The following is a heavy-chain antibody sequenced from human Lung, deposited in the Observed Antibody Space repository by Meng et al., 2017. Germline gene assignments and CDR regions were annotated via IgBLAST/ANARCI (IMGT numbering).Heavy chain of an antibody. V-gene: IGHV4-4*02. CDR1: GGSISSDNW. CDR2: IYHSGST. Sequence: QVQLQESGPGLVKPSGTLSLTCAVSGGSISSDNWWSWVRQPPGKGLEWIGEIYHSGSTNYNPSLKSRITISVDKPKNQLSLTLSSVTAADTAVYYCTKNDFYCLGYWGQGTLVTVSS. J-gene: IGHJ4*02. D-gene: IGHD2-21*01. CDR3: TKNDFYCLGY.